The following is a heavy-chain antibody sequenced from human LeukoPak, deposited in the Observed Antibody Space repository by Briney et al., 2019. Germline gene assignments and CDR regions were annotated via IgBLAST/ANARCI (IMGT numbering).Heavy chain of an antibody. CDR3: AKGYGSSWYLYFFDY. V-gene: IGHV3-23*01. D-gene: IGHD6-13*01. J-gene: IGHJ4*02. Sequence: GGSLRLSCAASGLTFSSYAMSWVRQAPRKGLPWVSAVSNSGGSTYYADAVKGRFTISRDNSKNTLYLQMNSLRAEDTALYYCAKGYGSSWYLYFFDYWGQGTLVTVSS. CDR1: GLTFSSYA. CDR2: VSNSGGST.